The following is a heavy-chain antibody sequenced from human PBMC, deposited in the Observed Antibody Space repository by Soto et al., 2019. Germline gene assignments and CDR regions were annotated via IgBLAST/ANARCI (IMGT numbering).Heavy chain of an antibody. CDR1: GFTFSSYG. V-gene: IGHV3-33*01. CDR2: IWYDGSNK. CDR3: ARDLGVRFSGGFSY. D-gene: IGHD2-15*01. J-gene: IGHJ4*02. Sequence: QVQLVESGGGVVQPGRSLRLSCAASGFTFSSYGMHWVRQAPGKGLEWVAVIWYDGSNKYYADSVKGRFTISRDNSKNTLYLQMNSLRAEDTAVYYCARDLGVRFSGGFSYWGQGTLVTVSS.